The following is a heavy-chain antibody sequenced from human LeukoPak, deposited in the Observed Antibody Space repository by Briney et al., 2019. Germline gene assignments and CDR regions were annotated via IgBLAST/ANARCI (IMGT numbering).Heavy chain of an antibody. J-gene: IGHJ3*02. Sequence: GGSLRLSCAASGFTFSSYSMNWARQAPGKGLEWVSSISASPYIYYADSVKDRFTISRDDSKNSLYLQMNSLRSEDTAVYYCARGGLSMQRRDLFDIWGQGTLVTVSS. CDR3: ARGGLSMQRRDLFDI. V-gene: IGHV3-21*01. CDR2: ISASPYI. CDR1: GFTFSSYS. D-gene: IGHD2/OR15-2a*01.